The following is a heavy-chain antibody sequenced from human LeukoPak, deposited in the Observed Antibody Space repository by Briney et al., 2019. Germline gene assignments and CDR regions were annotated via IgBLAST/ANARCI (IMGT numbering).Heavy chain of an antibody. Sequence: GGSLRLSWAASGFTFSSYGMHWVRQAPGKGLEWVAVIWYDVSNKYYADSVKGRFTISRDNSKNTLYLQMNSLRAEDTAVYYCARESHYDSSASVGYWGQGTLVTVSS. V-gene: IGHV3-33*01. CDR2: IWYDVSNK. J-gene: IGHJ4*02. CDR3: ARESHYDSSASVGY. D-gene: IGHD3-22*01. CDR1: GFTFSSYG.